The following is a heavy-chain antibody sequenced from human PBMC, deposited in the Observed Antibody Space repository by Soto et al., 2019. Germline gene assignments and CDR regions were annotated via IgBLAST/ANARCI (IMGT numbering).Heavy chain of an antibody. CDR2: ISYDGNNK. D-gene: IGHD4-17*01. CDR1: EFTFSNYA. J-gene: IGHJ4*02. V-gene: IGHV3-30*03. Sequence: GGSLRLSCAASEFTFSNYAMHWVRQAPGKGLQWLAVISYDGNNKYYADSVEGRFTISRDNSKNTVYLQMNSLRLEDTAVYYCARGPSYSDSYFDHWGQGTMVTVSS. CDR3: ARGPSYSDSYFDH.